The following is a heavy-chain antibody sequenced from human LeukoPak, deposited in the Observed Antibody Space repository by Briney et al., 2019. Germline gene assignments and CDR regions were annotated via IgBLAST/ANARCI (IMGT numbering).Heavy chain of an antibody. Sequence: ASVKVSCKASGGTFSSYAISWVRQAPGQGLEWMGRIIRIVGIANYAQKFQGRVTITADKSTSTAYMELSSLRSEDTAVYYCARGVKSSWPIRRVNWFDPWGQGTLVTVSS. CDR3: ARGVKSSWPIRRVNWFDP. D-gene: IGHD6-13*01. CDR1: GGTFSSYA. V-gene: IGHV1-69*04. J-gene: IGHJ5*02. CDR2: IIRIVGIA.